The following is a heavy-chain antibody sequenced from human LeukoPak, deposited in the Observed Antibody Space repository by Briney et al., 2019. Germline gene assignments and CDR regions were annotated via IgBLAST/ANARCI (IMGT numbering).Heavy chain of an antibody. Sequence: GGSLTLSCAASGFTFGSYAMHWVRQAPGKGLEWVGLVSYDGGNTYYGDSVRGRFSISRDNSKNTVYLQMNSPRADDSAVYYCVRDVGVGTGIYYYFDYWGQGTLVTVS. V-gene: IGHV3-33*01. D-gene: IGHD2-8*02. J-gene: IGHJ4*02. CDR2: VSYDGGNT. CDR3: VRDVGVGTGIYYYFDY. CDR1: GFTFGSYA.